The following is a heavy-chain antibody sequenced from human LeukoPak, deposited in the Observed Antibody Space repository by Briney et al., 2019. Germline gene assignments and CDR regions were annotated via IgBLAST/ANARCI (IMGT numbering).Heavy chain of an antibody. CDR2: ITGSSSYI. J-gene: IGHJ4*02. CDR1: GFIFRSYS. CDR3: ARDRLEGGETFDS. V-gene: IGHV3-21*01. D-gene: IGHD1-1*01. Sequence: GGSLRLSCAASGFIFRSYSMEWVRQAGGKGLEWVSSITGSSSYISYADSVKGRFTISRDNAENSLFLQMNSLSPEATAVYFCARDRLEGGETFDSWGQGTLVTVSS.